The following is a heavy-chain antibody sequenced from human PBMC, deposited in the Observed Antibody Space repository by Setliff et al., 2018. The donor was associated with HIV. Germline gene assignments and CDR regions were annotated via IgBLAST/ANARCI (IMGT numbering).Heavy chain of an antibody. CDR2: INPDGSAT. CDR1: GFTFSNYW. J-gene: IGHJ4*02. V-gene: IGHV3-74*01. Sequence: PSETLSLSCAASGFTFSNYWMHWVRQAPGKGLVWVSRINPDGSATDHADSVKGRFAISRDNSKNMLYLQMNSLRREDTAVYYCAGEGSHSGSVYWGQGTLVTVSS. CDR3: AGEGSHSGSVY. D-gene: IGHD5-12*01.